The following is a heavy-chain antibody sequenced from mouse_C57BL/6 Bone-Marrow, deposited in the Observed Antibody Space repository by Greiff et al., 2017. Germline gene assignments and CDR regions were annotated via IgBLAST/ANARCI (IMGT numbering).Heavy chain of an antibody. CDR2: ISSGGSYT. CDR3: EREWLGPYYDAMDY. J-gene: IGHJ4*01. V-gene: IGHV5-6*01. D-gene: IGHD2-2*01. Sequence: EVKLQESGGDLVKPGGSLKLSCAASGFTFSSYGMSWVRQTPDKRLEWVATISSGGSYTYYPDSVKGRFTITIDNAKHTLYLQMRSLKSEDTAMDYGEREWLGPYYDAMDYWGQGTSVTVSS. CDR1: GFTFSSYG.